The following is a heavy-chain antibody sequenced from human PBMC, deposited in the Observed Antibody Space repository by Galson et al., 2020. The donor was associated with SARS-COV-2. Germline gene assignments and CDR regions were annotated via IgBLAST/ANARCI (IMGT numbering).Heavy chain of an antibody. J-gene: IGHJ4*02. D-gene: IGHD2-21*01. CDR2: INPSGDIT. V-gene: IGHV1-46*04. Sequence: ASVTVSCKASGYTFISFYIHWVRQAPGQGLEWMGVINPSGDITYYAQKLRGRVTVTRDMSTQTVYMELSSLTSEDTAVYYCAREWGDINSSVFDYWGQGSLVVVSS. CDR3: AREWGDINSSVFDY. CDR1: GYTFISFY.